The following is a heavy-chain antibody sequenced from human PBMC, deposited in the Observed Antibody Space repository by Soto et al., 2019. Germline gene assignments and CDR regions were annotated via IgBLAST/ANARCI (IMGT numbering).Heavy chain of an antibody. CDR1: GYSFAGYW. D-gene: IGHD2-8*01. CDR3: ARWGGFCPDAVCAAPFDP. CDR2: IDPSDSQT. Sequence: PGESLKISCKGSGYSFAGYWITWVRQKPGKGLEWMGRIDPSDSQTYYSPSFRGHVTISVTKSITTVFLQWSSLRAADTAVYFCARWGGFCPDAVCAAPFDPWGQGTLVTVSS. V-gene: IGHV5-10-1*01. J-gene: IGHJ5*02.